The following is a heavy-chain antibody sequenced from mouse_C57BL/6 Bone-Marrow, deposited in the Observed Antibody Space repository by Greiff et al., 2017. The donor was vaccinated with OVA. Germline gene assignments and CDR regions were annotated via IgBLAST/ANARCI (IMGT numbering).Heavy chain of an antibody. CDR1: GFTFSDHY. CDR2: ISNGGGST. CDR3: ARHGATVWYFDV. V-gene: IGHV5-12*01. Sequence: EVQRVESGGGLVQPGGSLKLSCAASGFTFSDHYMYWVRQTPEKRLEWVAYISNGGGSTYYPDTVKGRFIISRDTAKNTLYLQMSRLKSEDTAMYYCARHGATVWYFDVWGTGTTVTVSS. J-gene: IGHJ1*03. D-gene: IGHD1-1*01.